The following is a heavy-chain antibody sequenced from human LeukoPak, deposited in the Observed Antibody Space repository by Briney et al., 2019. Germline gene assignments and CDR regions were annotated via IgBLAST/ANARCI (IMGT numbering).Heavy chain of an antibody. J-gene: IGHJ3*02. V-gene: IGHV4-34*01. CDR2: INHSGST. CDR3: ARVGWYNAFDI. CDR1: GGSFSGYY. Sequence: PSETLSLTCAVYGGSFSGYYWSWLRQPPGKGLEWIGEINHSGSTNYNPSLKSRVTISVDTSKNQFSLKLSSVTAADTAVYYCARVGWYNAFDIWGQGTMVTVSS. D-gene: IGHD6-19*01.